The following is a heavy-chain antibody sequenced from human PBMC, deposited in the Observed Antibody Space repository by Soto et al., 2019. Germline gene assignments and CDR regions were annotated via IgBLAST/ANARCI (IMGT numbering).Heavy chain of an antibody. CDR2: IHNSGTT. D-gene: IGHD3-10*01. J-gene: IGHJ2*01. CDR3: ARDPIVRGVVGWYFDL. Sequence: QVQLQESGPGLVKPSQTLSLTCAVSGGSISRSVYYCNWIRQHPGKGLEWIGYIHNSGTTYYNPSLKSLLSFSVDTSKNQFSLKLNSVTTADTAVYYCARDPIVRGVVGWYFDLWGRGTLVTVSS. CDR1: GGSISRSVYY. V-gene: IGHV4-31*01.